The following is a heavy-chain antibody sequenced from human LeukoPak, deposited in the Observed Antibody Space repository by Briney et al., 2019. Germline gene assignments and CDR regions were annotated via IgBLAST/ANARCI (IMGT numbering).Heavy chain of an antibody. CDR3: AKDSRRGLINWFDP. CDR2: ISGSGGST. Sequence: GGSLRLSCAASGFTFRSYAMSWVRQAPGKGLEWVSAISGSGGSTYYADSVKGRFTISRDNSKNTLYLQMNSLRAEDTAVYYCAKDSRRGLINWFDPWGQGTLVTVSS. V-gene: IGHV3-23*01. D-gene: IGHD2-2*01. CDR1: GFTFRSYA. J-gene: IGHJ5*02.